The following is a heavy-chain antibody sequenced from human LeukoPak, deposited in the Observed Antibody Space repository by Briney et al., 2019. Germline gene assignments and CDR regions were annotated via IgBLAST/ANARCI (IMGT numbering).Heavy chain of an antibody. Sequence: SETLSLTCAVYGGSFSGYYWSWIRQPPGKGLEWIGEINHSGSTNYNPSLKSRVTISVDTSKNQFSLKLSSVTAAHTAVYYCARGIVVVVAATYYLDYWGQGTLVTVSS. V-gene: IGHV4-34*01. CDR1: GGSFSGYY. J-gene: IGHJ4*02. CDR2: INHSGST. CDR3: ARGIVVVVAATYYLDY. D-gene: IGHD2-15*01.